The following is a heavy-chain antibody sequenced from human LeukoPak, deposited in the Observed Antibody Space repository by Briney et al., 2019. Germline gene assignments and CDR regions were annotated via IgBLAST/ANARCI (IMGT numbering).Heavy chain of an antibody. Sequence: GASVKVSCKASGYTFTSYYMHWVRQAPGQGLEWMGIINPSGGSTSCAQKFQGRVTMTRDTSTSTVYMELSSLRSEDTAVYYCARGLVTMVRGVISPDLDYWGQGTLVTVSS. D-gene: IGHD3-10*01. CDR1: GYTFTSYY. CDR3: ARGLVTMVRGVISPDLDY. CDR2: INPSGGST. V-gene: IGHV1-46*01. J-gene: IGHJ4*02.